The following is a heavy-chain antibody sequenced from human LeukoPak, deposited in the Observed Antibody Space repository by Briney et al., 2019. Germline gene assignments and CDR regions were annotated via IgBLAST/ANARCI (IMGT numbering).Heavy chain of an antibody. D-gene: IGHD6-13*01. Sequence: GGSLRLSCSASGFTFSSYSMHWVRQTPGKGLEWVAVISYDGNNKYDADSVKGRFTISRDNSKNTLYLQMNSLRAEDTAVYYCARDPIGYSSSWYYFDYWGQGTLVTVSS. CDR3: ARDPIGYSSSWYYFDY. CDR1: GFTFSSYS. J-gene: IGHJ4*02. CDR2: ISYDGNNK. V-gene: IGHV3-30-3*01.